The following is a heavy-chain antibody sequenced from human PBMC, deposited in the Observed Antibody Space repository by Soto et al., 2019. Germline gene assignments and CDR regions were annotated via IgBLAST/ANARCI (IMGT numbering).Heavy chain of an antibody. D-gene: IGHD3-3*01. V-gene: IGHV1-46*01. CDR1: GNTFTSYP. CDR3: ARAVEPITIFGVVMPYYYYGMDV. Sequence: ASVKVSCKASGNTFTSYPILWVRQAPGQGLEWMGIIIPIGGRTSYAQKFQGRVTMTRDTSTSTVYMELSSLRSEDTAVYYCARAVEPITIFGVVMPYYYYGMDVWGQGTTVTVSS. CDR2: IIPIGGRT. J-gene: IGHJ6*02.